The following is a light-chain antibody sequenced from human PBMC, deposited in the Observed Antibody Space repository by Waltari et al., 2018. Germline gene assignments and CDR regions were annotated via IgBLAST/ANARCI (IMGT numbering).Light chain of an antibody. V-gene: IGLV1-44*01. Sequence: QSVLTQPPSASGTPGQRVTISCSGSSSNIGRNTVNWYQQLPGTAPKLLIYSNKQRPSGVPDRFSGSKSGTSASLAISGLQSEDEADYYCAAWDDSLNGVFGGGTKLTVL. CDR3: AAWDDSLNGV. J-gene: IGLJ3*02. CDR2: SNK. CDR1: SSNIGRNT.